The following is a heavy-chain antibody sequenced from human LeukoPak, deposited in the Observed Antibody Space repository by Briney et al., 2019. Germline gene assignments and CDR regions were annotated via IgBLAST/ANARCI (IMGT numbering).Heavy chain of an antibody. CDR2: INHSGST. CDR1: GGSFSGYY. CDR3: AREGYSSGWPYYYYYYMDV. J-gene: IGHJ6*03. D-gene: IGHD6-19*01. Sequence: SETLSLTCAVYGGSFSGYYWSWIRQPPGKGLEWIGEINHSGSTNYNPSLQSRVTISVDTSKNQFSLKLSSVTAADTAVYYCAREGYSSGWPYYYYYYMDVWGKGTTVTVSS. V-gene: IGHV4-34*01.